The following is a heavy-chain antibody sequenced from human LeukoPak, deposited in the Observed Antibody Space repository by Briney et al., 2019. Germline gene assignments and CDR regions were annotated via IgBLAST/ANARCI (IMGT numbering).Heavy chain of an antibody. V-gene: IGHV4-39*01. CDR1: GGSISISSYY. Sequence: KPADTLSLTCTLSGGSISISSYYWAWIRQPPGKGLGWIGSMYYSGSTYYNPSRKSRVTLSVDTAKNQVSLKLSSVTAADTAVYYCARQGGRHFDYWGQGTLVTVSS. J-gene: IGHJ4*02. D-gene: IGHD2-15*01. CDR3: ARQGGRHFDY. CDR2: MYYSGST.